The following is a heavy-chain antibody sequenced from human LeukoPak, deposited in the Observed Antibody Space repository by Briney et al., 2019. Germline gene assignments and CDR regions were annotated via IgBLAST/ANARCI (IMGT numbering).Heavy chain of an antibody. V-gene: IGHV4-59*01. CDR1: GGSISSYY. CDR3: AGRGVVAASDAFDI. CDR2: IYYSGST. D-gene: IGHD2-15*01. Sequence: SETLSLTCTVSGGSISSYYWSWIRQPPGKGLEWIGYIYYSGSTNYNPSLKSRVTISVDTSKNQFSLKLSSVTAADTAVYYCAGRGVVAASDAFDIWGQGTMVTVSS. J-gene: IGHJ3*02.